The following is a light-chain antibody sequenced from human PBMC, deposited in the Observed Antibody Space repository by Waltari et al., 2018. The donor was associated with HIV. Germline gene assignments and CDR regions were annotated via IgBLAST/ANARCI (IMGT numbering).Light chain of an antibody. J-gene: IGKJ2*01. Sequence: EIVLTQSPGTLSLSPGERATISCRASQSVSSNYLAWYQQKPGQAPRLLIYGASRRATGIPDRFSGSGSGTDFTLIISRLEPEDFAVYYYQQYGSSPQYTFGQGTKLEI. V-gene: IGKV3-20*01. CDR1: QSVSSNY. CDR3: QQYGSSPQYT. CDR2: GAS.